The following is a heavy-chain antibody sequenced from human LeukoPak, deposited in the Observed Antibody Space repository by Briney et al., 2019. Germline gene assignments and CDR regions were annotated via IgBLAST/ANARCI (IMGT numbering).Heavy chain of an antibody. Sequence: PSETLSLTCTVSGGSISSYSCNWIRRPAGKGLEWIGRISTSGNINYSPSLKSRVPMSVDTSKNQFSLKLTSVTAADTAMYYCATGDWNGAEHWGQGTLVTVSS. D-gene: IGHD1-1*01. V-gene: IGHV4-4*07. CDR1: GGSISSYS. CDR2: ISTSGNI. CDR3: ATGDWNGAEH. J-gene: IGHJ4*02.